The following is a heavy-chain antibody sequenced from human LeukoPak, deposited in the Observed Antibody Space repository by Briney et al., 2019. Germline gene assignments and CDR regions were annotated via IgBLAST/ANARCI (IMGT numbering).Heavy chain of an antibody. CDR2: IYPGDSDI. CDR1: GYSFTTYW. D-gene: IGHD2-2*01. J-gene: IGHJ4*02. Sequence: GESLKISCKGSGYSFTTYWIGWVRQMPGKGPEWMGIIYPGDSDIRYSPSFQGQVTISADKSISTAYLQWSSLKASDTAMYYCARPPSSSSPYYFDSWGQGTLVTVSS. V-gene: IGHV5-51*01. CDR3: ARPPSSSSPYYFDS.